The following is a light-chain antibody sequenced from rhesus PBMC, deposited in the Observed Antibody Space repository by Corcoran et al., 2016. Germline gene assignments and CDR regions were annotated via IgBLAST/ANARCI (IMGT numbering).Light chain of an antibody. CDR1: QSIRSH. J-gene: IGKJ2*01. V-gene: IGKV1-32*01. CDR3: PQYNSLPYS. CDR2: YAN. Sequence: DIQMTQSPSSLSASVGVRVTITCRATQSIRSHLNWYQQKPVKAPKLLPYYANRLEGGVPSRYSGSGTGTEFSLTFSNLQPGDFATSTRPQYNSLPYSFGQGTKVAIK.